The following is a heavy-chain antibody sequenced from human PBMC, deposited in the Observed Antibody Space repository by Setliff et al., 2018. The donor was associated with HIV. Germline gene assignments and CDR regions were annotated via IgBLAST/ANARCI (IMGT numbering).Heavy chain of an antibody. J-gene: IGHJ6*03. CDR1: GFTFSNYG. D-gene: IGHD2-2*01. CDR2: IWYDANNK. V-gene: IGHV3-33*06. Sequence: SCAASGFTFSNYGMHWVRQAPGKGLEWVAVIWYDANNKYYADSVKGRFTISRDNSKNTLYLQMNSLRAEDTAVYYCAKEQVPAAIQFHYYYMDVWGKGTTVTV. CDR3: AKEQVPAAIQFHYYYMDV.